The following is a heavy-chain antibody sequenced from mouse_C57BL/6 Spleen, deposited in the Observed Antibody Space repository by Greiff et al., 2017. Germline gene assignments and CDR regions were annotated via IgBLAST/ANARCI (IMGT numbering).Heavy chain of an antibody. CDR2: INPNNGGT. CDR3: ARSYSHYFDY. V-gene: IGHV1-18*01. CDR1: GYTFTDYN. D-gene: IGHD2-12*01. Sequence: EVHLVESGPELVKPGASVKIPCKASGYTFTDYNMDWVKQSHGKSLEWIGDINPNNGGTIYNQKFKGKATLTVDKSSSTAYMELRSLTSEDTAVYYCARSYSHYFDYWGQGTTLTVSS. J-gene: IGHJ2*01.